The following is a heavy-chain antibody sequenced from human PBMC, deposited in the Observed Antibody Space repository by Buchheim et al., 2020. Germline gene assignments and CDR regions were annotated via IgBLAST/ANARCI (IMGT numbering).Heavy chain of an antibody. CDR1: GASISSYY. Sequence: QVQLQESGPGLVKPSETLSLTCTVSGASISSYYWNWIRQPPGKGLEWIGYIYYSGSTNYNPSLKSRVTISEDTSKNQFSLKLSSVTAADTAVYYCARYVYYYDTSGYRTRNDAFDIWGQGT. D-gene: IGHD3-22*01. J-gene: IGHJ3*02. CDR2: IYYSGST. CDR3: ARYVYYYDTSGYRTRNDAFDI. V-gene: IGHV4-59*01.